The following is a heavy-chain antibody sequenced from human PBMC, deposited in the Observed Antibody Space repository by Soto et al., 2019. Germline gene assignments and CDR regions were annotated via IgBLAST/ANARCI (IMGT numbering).Heavy chain of an antibody. V-gene: IGHV1-69*01. CDR3: ARVTRVVAADHYYYYYGMDV. CDR2: IIPIFGTA. CDR1: GGTFSSYA. J-gene: IGHJ6*01. Sequence: QVQLVQSGAEVKKPGSSVKVSCKASGGTFSSYAISWVRQAPGQGLEWMGGIIPIFGTANYAQKFQGRVTMTADESTSTAYMELSSLRSEDTAVYYCARVTRVVAADHYYYYYGMDVWGQGTTVTVSS. D-gene: IGHD2-15*01.